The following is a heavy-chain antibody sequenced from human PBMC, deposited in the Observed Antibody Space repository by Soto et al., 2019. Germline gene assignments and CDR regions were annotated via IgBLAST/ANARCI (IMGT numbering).Heavy chain of an antibody. CDR3: AREQIVAPPAYDY. CDR1: GFTFSSYS. J-gene: IGHJ4*02. V-gene: IGHV3-21*01. CDR2: ISSSSTYI. D-gene: IGHD2-15*01. Sequence: PXGGLIPSCSASGFTFSSYSMNWVRQAPGKGLEWVSSISSSSTYIKYADSVKGRFTISRDNAKNSLYLQMNSLRAEDTAVYYCAREQIVAPPAYDYWGQGTLVTVS.